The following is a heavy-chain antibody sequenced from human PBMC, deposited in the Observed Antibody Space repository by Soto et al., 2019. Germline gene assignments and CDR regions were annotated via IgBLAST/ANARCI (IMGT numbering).Heavy chain of an antibody. J-gene: IGHJ3*02. CDR3: ARVRGYSGYEADFDI. Sequence: ASVKVACTASGDTVTRHDISLVRHCTGQGLEWMGWMNPNSGNTGYAQKFEGRVTMTRNTSITTAYMELSSLSSEDTPLYHCARVRGYSGYEADFDIWGQGTMVTDSS. CDR2: MNPNSGNT. V-gene: IGHV1-8*01. D-gene: IGHD5-12*01. CDR1: GDTVTRHD.